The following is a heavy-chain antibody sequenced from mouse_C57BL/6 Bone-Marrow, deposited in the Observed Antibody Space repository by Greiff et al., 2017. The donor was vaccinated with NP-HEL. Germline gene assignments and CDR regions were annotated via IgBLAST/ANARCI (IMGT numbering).Heavy chain of an antibody. CDR2: IYPRSGNT. V-gene: IGHV1-81*01. CDR3: ASRNYFDY. CDR1: GYTFTSYG. J-gene: IGHJ2*01. Sequence: VQLQQSGAELARPGASVKLSCKASGYTFTSYGISWVKQRTGQGLEWIGEIYPRSGNTYYNEKFKGKATLPADKSSRTAYMELRSLTSEDSAVYFCASRNYFDYWGQGTTLTVSS.